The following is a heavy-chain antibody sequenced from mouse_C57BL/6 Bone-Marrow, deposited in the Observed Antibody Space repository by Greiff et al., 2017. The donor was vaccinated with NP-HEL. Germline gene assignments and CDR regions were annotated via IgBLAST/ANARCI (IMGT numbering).Heavy chain of an antibody. V-gene: IGHV5-16*01. D-gene: IGHD1-1*01. CDR1: GFTFSDYY. CDR2: INYDGSST. J-gene: IGHJ1*03. CDR3: ARDGYYGSSLYFDV. Sequence: EVKVVESEGGLVQPGSSMKLSCTASGFTFSDYYMAWVRQVPEKGLEWVANINYDGSSTNYLDSLKSRFIISRDNAKNILYLQMSSLKSEDTATYYCARDGYYGSSLYFDVWGTGTTVTVSS.